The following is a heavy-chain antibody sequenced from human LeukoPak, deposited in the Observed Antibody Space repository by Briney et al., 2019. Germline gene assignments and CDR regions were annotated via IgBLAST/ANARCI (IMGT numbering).Heavy chain of an antibody. D-gene: IGHD5-24*01. J-gene: IGHJ5*02. CDR3: ASGRWLQS. Sequence: SETLSLTCTVSGYSISSGYYWGWIRQPPGKGLEWIGSIYHSGSTYYNPSLKSRVTISVDTSKNQFSLKLSSVTAADTAVYYCASGRWLQSWGQGTLVTVSS. CDR2: IYHSGST. V-gene: IGHV4-38-2*02. CDR1: GYSISSGYY.